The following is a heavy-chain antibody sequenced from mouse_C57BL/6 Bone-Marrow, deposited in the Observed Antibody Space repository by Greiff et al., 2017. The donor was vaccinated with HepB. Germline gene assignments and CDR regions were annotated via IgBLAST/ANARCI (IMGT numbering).Heavy chain of an antibody. CDR1: GYTFTSYW. Sequence: QVQLKQPGAELVKPGASVKMSCKASGYTFTSYWITWVKQRPGQGLEWIGDIYPGSGSTNYNEKFKSKATLTVDTSSSTAYMQLSSLTSEDSAVYYCARGFITTVVDYWGQGTTLTVSS. J-gene: IGHJ2*01. CDR2: IYPGSGST. V-gene: IGHV1-55*01. D-gene: IGHD1-1*01. CDR3: ARGFITTVVDY.